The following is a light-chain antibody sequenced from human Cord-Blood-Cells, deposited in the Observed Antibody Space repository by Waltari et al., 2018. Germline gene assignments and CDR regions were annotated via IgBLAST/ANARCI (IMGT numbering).Light chain of an antibody. V-gene: IGKV1-33*01. J-gene: IGKJ2*01. CDR3: QQYDNLPYT. CDR1: QDISNY. CDR2: DAS. Sequence: DIQMTQSPSSLSPSVGDSVTITCQASQDISNYLNWYQQKPGKAPKLLIYDASNLETGVSSRFSGSGSGTDVTFTISSLQPEDIATYYCQQYDNLPYTFGQGTKLEIK.